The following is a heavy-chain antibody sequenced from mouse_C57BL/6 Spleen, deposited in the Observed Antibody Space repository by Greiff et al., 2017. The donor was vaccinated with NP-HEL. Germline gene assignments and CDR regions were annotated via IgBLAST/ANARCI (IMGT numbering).Heavy chain of an antibody. CDR2: ISSGGDYI. J-gene: IGHJ1*03. CDR3: TRDTPYYYGSSYYWYFDV. D-gene: IGHD1-1*01. V-gene: IGHV5-9-1*02. Sequence: EVKLVESGEGLVKPGGSLKLSCAASGFTFSSYAMSWVRQTPEKRLEWVAYISSGGDYIYYADTVKGRFTISRDNARNTLYLQMSSLKSEDTAMYYCTRDTPYYYGSSYYWYFDVWGTGTTVTVSS. CDR1: GFTFSSYA.